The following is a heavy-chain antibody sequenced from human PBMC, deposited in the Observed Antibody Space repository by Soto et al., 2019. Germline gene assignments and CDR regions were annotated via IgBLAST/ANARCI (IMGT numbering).Heavy chain of an antibody. CDR3: ARGYCSGGSCTTPYYYYGMDV. J-gene: IGHJ6*02. Sequence: QVQLVQSGAEVKKPGASVKVSCKASGYTFTGYYMHWVRQAPGQGLEWMGWINPNSGGTNYAQKFQGWVTMIRDTSISTAYMELSRLRSDDTAVYYCARGYCSGGSCTTPYYYYGMDVWGQGTTVTVSS. D-gene: IGHD2-15*01. CDR2: INPNSGGT. V-gene: IGHV1-2*04. CDR1: GYTFTGYY.